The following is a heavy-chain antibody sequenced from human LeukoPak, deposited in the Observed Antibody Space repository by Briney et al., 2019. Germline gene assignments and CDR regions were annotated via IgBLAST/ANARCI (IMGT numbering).Heavy chain of an antibody. V-gene: IGHV4-59*01. J-gene: IGHJ5*02. Sequence: PSETLSLTCTVSGGSISSYYWSWIRQPPGKGLEWIGYIYYSGGTNYNPSLKSRVTISVDTSKNQFSLKLSSVTAADTAVYYCARASSAYYDFWSGYPSWFDPWGQGTLVTVSS. CDR2: IYYSGGT. D-gene: IGHD3-3*01. CDR1: GGSISSYY. CDR3: ARASSAYYDFWSGYPSWFDP.